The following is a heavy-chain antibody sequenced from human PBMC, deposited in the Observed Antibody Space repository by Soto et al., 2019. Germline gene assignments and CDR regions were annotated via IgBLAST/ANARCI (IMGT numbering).Heavy chain of an antibody. V-gene: IGHV3-64*01. J-gene: IGHJ4*02. CDR1: GFTFSSHA. CDR2: ISTYGSST. Sequence: GGSLRLSCAASGFTFSSHAMHWVRQAPGKGLDYVSGISTYGSSTNYANSVKGRFTISRDNSKNSLYLQMNSLRDEDTAVYYCAVESLHFDYWGQGTLVTVSS. CDR3: AVESLHFDY.